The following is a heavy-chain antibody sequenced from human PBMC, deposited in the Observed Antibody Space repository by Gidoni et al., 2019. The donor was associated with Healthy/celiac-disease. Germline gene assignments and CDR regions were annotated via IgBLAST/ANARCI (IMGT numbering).Heavy chain of an antibody. CDR1: GFTFSSYA. J-gene: IGHJ2*01. V-gene: IGHV3-23*01. CDR3: AKGGADYYDSSGYPRYFDL. CDR2: ISGSGGST. D-gene: IGHD3-22*01. Sequence: EVQLLESGGGLVQPGGSLRLSCAASGFTFSSYAMSWVRQAPGKGLEWVSAISGSGGSTYYADSVKGRFTISRDNSKNTLYLQMNSLRAEDTAVYYCAKGGADYYDSSGYPRYFDLWGRGTLVTVSS.